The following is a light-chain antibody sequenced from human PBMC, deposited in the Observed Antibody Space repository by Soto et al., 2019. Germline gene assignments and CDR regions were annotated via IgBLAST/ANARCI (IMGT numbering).Light chain of an antibody. CDR3: QQYGSTPWT. J-gene: IGKJ1*01. CDR2: DAS. V-gene: IGKV3D-20*01. Sequence: EIVLTQFPVTLSLSPGETATLSCGASQSVSNNFLGWYQQKPGLPPRLLIYDASSRANGIPERFSGRGSGTQFTLTISRLEPEDFAVYYCQQYGSTPWTFGRGTKVDIK. CDR1: QSVSNNF.